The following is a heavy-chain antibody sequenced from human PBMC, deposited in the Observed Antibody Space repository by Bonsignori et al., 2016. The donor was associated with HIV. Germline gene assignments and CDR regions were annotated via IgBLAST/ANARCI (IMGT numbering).Heavy chain of an antibody. CDR2: IYHSGRT. D-gene: IGHD2/OR15-2a*01. V-gene: IGHV4-39*01. Sequence: RQAPGKGLEWIGSIYHSGRTYYNPSLKSRATISVDTSKNQFSLKLSSVTAADTAVYYCARQEVEYTLIFFDYWGQGTLVTVSS. CDR3: ARQEVEYTLIFFDY. J-gene: IGHJ4*02.